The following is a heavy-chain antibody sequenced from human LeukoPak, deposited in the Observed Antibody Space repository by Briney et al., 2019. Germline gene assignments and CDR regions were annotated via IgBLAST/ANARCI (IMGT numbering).Heavy chain of an antibody. CDR3: ATGIVGATCFDY. CDR2: ISYDGSNK. D-gene: IGHD1-26*01. CDR1: GFTFSSYA. J-gene: IGHJ4*02. V-gene: IGHV3-30*04. Sequence: GGSLRLSCAASGFTFSSYAMHWVRQAPGKGLEWVAVISYDGSNKYYADSVKGRFTISRDNSKNTLYLRMNSLRAEDTAVYYCATGIVGATCFDYWGQGTLVTVSS.